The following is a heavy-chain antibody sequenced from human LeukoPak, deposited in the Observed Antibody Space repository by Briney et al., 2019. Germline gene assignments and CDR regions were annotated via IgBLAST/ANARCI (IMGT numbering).Heavy chain of an antibody. CDR1: GFSFSRNW. D-gene: IGHD4-17*01. J-gene: IGHJ3*02. CDR2: IKQDGSEK. V-gene: IGHV3-7*01. Sequence: PGGSLRLSCAASGFSFSRNWMTWVRQAPGKGLEWVANIKQDGSEKYYVDSVKGRFTISRDNAKNSLYLQMHSLRAEDTAVYYCAREGYGDYGRGAFDIWGQGTMVTVSS. CDR3: AREGYGDYGRGAFDI.